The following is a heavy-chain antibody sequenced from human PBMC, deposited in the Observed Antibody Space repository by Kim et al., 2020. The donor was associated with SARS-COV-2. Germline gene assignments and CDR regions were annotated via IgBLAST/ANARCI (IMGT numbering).Heavy chain of an antibody. V-gene: IGHV1-18*01. Sequence: ASVKVSCKASGYTFTSYGISWVRQAPGQGLEWMGWISAYNGNTNYAQKLQGRVTMTTDTSTSTAYMELRSLRSDDTAVYYCARVPGIGRGAYYYYGMDVWGQGTTVTVSS. J-gene: IGHJ6*02. CDR2: ISAYNGNT. CDR1: GYTFTSYG. CDR3: ARVPGIGRGAYYYYGMDV. D-gene: IGHD1-26*01.